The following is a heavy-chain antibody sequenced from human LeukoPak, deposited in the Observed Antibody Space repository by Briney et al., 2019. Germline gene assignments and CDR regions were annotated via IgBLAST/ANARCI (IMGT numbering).Heavy chain of an antibody. CDR1: GFTFSGSA. CDR2: IRSKANSYAT. V-gene: IGHV3-73*01. CDR3: TRQPYY. Sequence: PGGSLRLSSAASGFTFSGSAMHWVRQASGKGLEWVGSIRSKANSYATAYAAPVKGRFTISRDDSKNTAYLQMNSLKTEDTAVYYCTRQPYYWGQGTLVTVSS. J-gene: IGHJ4*02.